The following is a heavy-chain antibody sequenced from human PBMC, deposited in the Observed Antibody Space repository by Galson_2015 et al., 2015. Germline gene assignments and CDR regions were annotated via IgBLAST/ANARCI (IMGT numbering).Heavy chain of an antibody. CDR2: IWYDGSNK. CDR1: GFTFSSYG. V-gene: IGHV3-33*01. CDR3: ARDPSITGTPYYFDY. D-gene: IGHD1-20*01. J-gene: IGHJ4*02. Sequence: SLRLSCAASGFTFSSYGMHWVRQAPGKGLEWVAVIWYDGSNKYYADSVKGRFTISRDNSKNTLYLQMNSLRAEDTAVYYCARDPSITGTPYYFDYWGQGTLVTVSS.